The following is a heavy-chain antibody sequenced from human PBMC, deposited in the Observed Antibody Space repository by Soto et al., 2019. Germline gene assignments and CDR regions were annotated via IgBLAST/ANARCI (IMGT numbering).Heavy chain of an antibody. CDR2: INPFDGNT. D-gene: IGHD3-22*01. Sequence: ASVKVSCKASGYIFTSYYIHWVRQAPGQGLEWMGWINPFDGNTNYGQTLQGRVTLATDTSTSTVYMELRSLRSEDTAVYYCARELSRYDSSPLDWGQGTLVTVSS. CDR3: ARELSRYDSSPLD. CDR1: GYIFTSYY. V-gene: IGHV1-18*04. J-gene: IGHJ4*02.